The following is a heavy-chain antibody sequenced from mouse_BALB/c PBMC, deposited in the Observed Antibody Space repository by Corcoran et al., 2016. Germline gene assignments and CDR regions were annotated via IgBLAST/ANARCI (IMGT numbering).Heavy chain of an antibody. CDR1: GFDFSRYW. J-gene: IGHJ4*01. Sequence: EVKLLESGGGLVQPGGSLKLSCAASGFDFSRYWMSWVRQAPGKGLEWIGEINPDSSTINYTPSLKDKFITSRDNAKNTLDLQMSKVRSEDTALYYCARYDYDFYYAMDYWGQGTSVTVSS. CDR3: ARYDYDFYYAMDY. CDR2: INPDSSTI. D-gene: IGHD2-4*01. V-gene: IGHV4-1*02.